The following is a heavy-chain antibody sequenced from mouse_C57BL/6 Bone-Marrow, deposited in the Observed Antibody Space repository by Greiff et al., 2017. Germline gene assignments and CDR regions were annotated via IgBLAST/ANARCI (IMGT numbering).Heavy chain of an antibody. V-gene: IGHV1-7*01. D-gene: IGHD2-4*01. CDR2: INPSSGYT. CDR1: GYTFTSYW. J-gene: IGHJ3*01. Sequence: QVQLKESGAELAKPGASVKLSCKASGYTFTSYWMHWVKQRPGQGLEWIGYINPSSGYTKYNQKFKDKATLTADKSSSTAYMQLSSLTYEDSAVYYCARRPIYEYVGTWFAYWGQGTLVTVSA. CDR3: ARRPIYEYVGTWFAY.